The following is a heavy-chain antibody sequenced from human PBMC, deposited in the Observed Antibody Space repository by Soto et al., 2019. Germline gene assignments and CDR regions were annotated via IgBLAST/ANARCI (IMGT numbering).Heavy chain of an antibody. CDR3: ARDDYYGLGRPYGMDV. V-gene: IGHV1-18*01. CDR2: ISAYNGNT. CDR1: GYTFTTYG. Sequence: QVQLVQSGAEVKNPGASVKVSCKASGYTFTTYGISWVRQAPGQGLEWMGWISAYNGNTNYAQKLQGRVTMTTDTSTSTAYMELRSLRSDDTAVYYCARDDYYGLGRPYGMDVWGQGTTVTVSS. J-gene: IGHJ6*02. D-gene: IGHD3-10*01.